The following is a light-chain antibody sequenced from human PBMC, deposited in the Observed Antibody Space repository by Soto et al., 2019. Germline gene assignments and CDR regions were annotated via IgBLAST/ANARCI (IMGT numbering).Light chain of an antibody. CDR1: QSVSNNY. CDR3: QQYGSSGT. Sequence: EIMVTQSPGTLSLSPGERATLSCRASQSVSNNYLAWYQQKPGQAPRLLIYGASNRATGIPDRFSGSGSGTDFTLTISRLEPEDFAVYYCQQYGSSGTFGQGTKVAIK. J-gene: IGKJ1*01. V-gene: IGKV3-20*01. CDR2: GAS.